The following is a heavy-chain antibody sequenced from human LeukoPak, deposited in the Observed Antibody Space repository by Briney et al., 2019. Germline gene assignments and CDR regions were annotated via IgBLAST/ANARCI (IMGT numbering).Heavy chain of an antibody. V-gene: IGHV1-46*02. D-gene: IGHD3-22*01. CDR3: ARAYYESSAYRHAVYFDY. J-gene: IGHJ4*02. CDR2: INPSDDST. CDR1: GYTFNSSY. Sequence: GASVKVSCKASGYTFNSSYMHWVRQAPGQGLEWMGIINPSDDSTRYAQKFQGRVTMTKDTSTNTVYMHLSRLSSDDTAVYYCARAYYESSAYRHAVYFDYWGQGTLVTVSS.